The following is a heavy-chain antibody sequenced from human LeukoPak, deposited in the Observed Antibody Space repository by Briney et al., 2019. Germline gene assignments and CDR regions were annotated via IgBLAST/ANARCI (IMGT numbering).Heavy chain of an antibody. J-gene: IGHJ5*02. V-gene: IGHV3-23*01. CDR3: AKCALLGYCSSTSCAPFDP. CDR2: ISGSGGST. D-gene: IGHD2-2*01. Sequence: PGGSLRLSCAASGFTVSSNYMSWVRQAPGKGLEWVSAISGSGGSTYYADSVKGRFTISRDNSKNTLYLQMNSLRAEDTAVYYCAKCALLGYCSSTSCAPFDPWGQGTLVIVSS. CDR1: GFTVSSNY.